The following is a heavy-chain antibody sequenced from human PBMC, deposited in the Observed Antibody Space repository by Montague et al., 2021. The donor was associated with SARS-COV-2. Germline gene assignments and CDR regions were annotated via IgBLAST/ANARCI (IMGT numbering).Heavy chain of an antibody. Sequence: SETLSLTCSVSGGSISSDNYYWGWIRQPPGKGLEWIGSLYYSGSSHYNPSLKSRVTISVDTSKNQFSLKVSSVTAADTTIYYCARHGRRTRFDPWGQGTLVTVSS. J-gene: IGHJ5*02. CDR1: GGSISSDNYY. D-gene: IGHD1-7*01. CDR3: ARHGRRTRFDP. CDR2: LYYSGSS. V-gene: IGHV4-39*01.